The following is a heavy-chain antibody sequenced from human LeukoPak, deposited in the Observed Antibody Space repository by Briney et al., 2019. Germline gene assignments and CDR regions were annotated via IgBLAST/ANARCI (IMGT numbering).Heavy chain of an antibody. Sequence: PGGSLRLSCAASGFTFTNYRMNWVRQAPGKGLEWVSSISSSSNNIYYVDSVKGRFTISRDSAKNSLYLQMNSLRVEDTAVYYCAKEDYYDRRGYEDYWGQGTLVSVSS. V-gene: IGHV3-21*04. D-gene: IGHD3-22*01. CDR3: AKEDYYDRRGYEDY. CDR2: ISSSSNNI. J-gene: IGHJ4*02. CDR1: GFTFTNYR.